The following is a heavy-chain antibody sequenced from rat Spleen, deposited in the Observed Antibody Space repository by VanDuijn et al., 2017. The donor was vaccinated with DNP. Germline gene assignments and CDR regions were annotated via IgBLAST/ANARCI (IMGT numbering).Heavy chain of an antibody. D-gene: IGHD1-3*01. Sequence: QVQLKESGPGLVQPSQTLSLTCTVSGFSVTSNSVHWVRQPPGKGLDWMGRIKSGGSTDYNSALKSRLSISRDTSKSQVFLKMNSVQSEDTAMYFCARSLATVVPTGAMDVWGQGTSVTVSS. J-gene: IGHJ4*01. CDR2: IKSGGST. CDR3: ARSLATVVPTGAMDV. V-gene: IGHV2-1*01. CDR1: GFSVTSNS.